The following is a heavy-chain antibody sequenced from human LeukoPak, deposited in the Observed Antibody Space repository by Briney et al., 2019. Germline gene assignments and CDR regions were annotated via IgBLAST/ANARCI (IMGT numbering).Heavy chain of an antibody. CDR2: ISSSSSYI. J-gene: IGHJ4*02. CDR1: GFTFSSYS. CDR3: ARALYDSSGYYSHFDY. V-gene: IGHV3-21*01. D-gene: IGHD3-22*01. Sequence: PGGSLRLSCAASGFTFSSYSMSWVRQAPGKGLEWVSSISSSSSYIYYADSVKGRFTISRDNAKNSLYLQMNSLRADDTAVYYCARALYDSSGYYSHFDYWGQGTLVTVSS.